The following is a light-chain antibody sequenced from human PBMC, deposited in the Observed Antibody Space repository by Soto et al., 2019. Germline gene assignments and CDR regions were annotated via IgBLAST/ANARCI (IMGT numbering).Light chain of an antibody. CDR2: LGS. J-gene: IGKJ5*01. Sequence: DTVMTQSSLCVRVTPGGRACMCCRCSQRRLHRNGYNYLDWYLQKPGQSPQLLIYLGSNRASGVPDRFSGSGSGTDFTLSISTVEAGDVGVYYCMQALQAPITCGQGTRREIK. CDR3: MQALQAPIT. CDR1: QRRLHRNGYNY. V-gene: IGKV2-28*01.